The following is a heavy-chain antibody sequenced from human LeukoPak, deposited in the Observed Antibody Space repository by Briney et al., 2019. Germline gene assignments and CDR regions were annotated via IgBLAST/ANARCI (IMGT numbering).Heavy chain of an antibody. CDR2: ISYDGSVE. CDR1: GFTFSNYA. Sequence: PGGSLRLSCAASGFTFSNYAMHWVRQAPGKGLEWVALISYDGSVEKNAASVKGRFTISRDNSKNTLYLQVGSLRVEDMGVYYCARITEGYSYGGYFDYWGQGTLVTVSS. D-gene: IGHD5-18*01. J-gene: IGHJ4*02. CDR3: ARITEGYSYGGYFDY. V-gene: IGHV3-30*14.